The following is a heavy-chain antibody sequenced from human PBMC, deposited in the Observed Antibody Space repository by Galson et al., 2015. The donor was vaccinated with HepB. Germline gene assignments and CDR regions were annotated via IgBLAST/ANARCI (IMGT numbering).Heavy chain of an antibody. CDR2: INPNSGGT. CDR3: AREIGYFSSTSCYGMDV. J-gene: IGHJ6*02. V-gene: IGHV1-2*04. Sequence: SVKVSCKASGYTFTGYYMHWVRQAPGQGLEWMGWINPNSGGTNYAQKFQGWVTMTRDTSISTAYMELSRLRSDDTAVYYCAREIGYFSSTSCYGMDVWGQGTTVTVSS. D-gene: IGHD2-2*01. CDR1: GYTFTGYY.